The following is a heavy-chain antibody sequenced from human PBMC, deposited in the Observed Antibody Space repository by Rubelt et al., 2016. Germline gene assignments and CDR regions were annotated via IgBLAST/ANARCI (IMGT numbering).Heavy chain of an antibody. CDR2: ISWNSAML. D-gene: IGHD3-16*01. CDR3: ARHQARLRLGEFPLD. J-gene: IGHJ4*02. CDR1: GFPFEDCV. V-gene: IGHV3-9*01. Sequence: PGRSLRLSCASSGFPFEDCVMHWVRQVPGKGLEWVSGISWNSAMLQYADSVKGRFTISRDNAKNSLYLQMNSLRAEDTAVYYCARHQARLRLGEFPLDWGQGTLVTVSS.